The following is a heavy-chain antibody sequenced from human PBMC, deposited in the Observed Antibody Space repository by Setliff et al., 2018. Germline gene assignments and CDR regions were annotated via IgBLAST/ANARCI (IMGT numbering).Heavy chain of an antibody. D-gene: IGHD7-27*01. CDR2: INHSGST. Sequence: PSETLPLTCAASGGTFTYYYWTWIRQPPGKGLEWIGEINHSGSTNYNPSLKSRATISIDTSKNQFSLNLRYVTAADTAVYYCARYTPKLPELGIYGWFDYWGQGTPVTVSS. J-gene: IGHJ4*02. V-gene: IGHV4-34*01. CDR1: GGTFTYYY. CDR3: ARYTPKLPELGIYGWFDY.